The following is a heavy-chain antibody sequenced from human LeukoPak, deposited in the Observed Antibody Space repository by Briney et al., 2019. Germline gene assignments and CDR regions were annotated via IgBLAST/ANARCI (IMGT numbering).Heavy chain of an antibody. Sequence: GASVKVSCKASGYTFTDYYMHWVRQAPGQGLEWMGWISTYGGSTNYAQKLQGRVTVTTDTSTSTVYMELRSLRSDDTAVYYCARPNTEANGYYFDYWGQGTLVTVSS. CDR2: ISTYGGST. CDR1: GYTFTDYY. J-gene: IGHJ4*02. D-gene: IGHD5-18*01. CDR3: ARPNTEANGYYFDY. V-gene: IGHV1-18*04.